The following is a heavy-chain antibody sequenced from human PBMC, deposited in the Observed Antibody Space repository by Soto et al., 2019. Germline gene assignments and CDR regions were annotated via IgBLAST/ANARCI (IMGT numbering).Heavy chain of an antibody. CDR3: AKEFGWELQLSHPYYNSGMDV. D-gene: IGHD1-1*01. CDR1: GFTFRSYG. V-gene: IGHV3-30*18. J-gene: IGHJ6*02. Sequence: QVQLVESGGGVVQPGRSLRLSCAASGFTFRSYGMHWVRQAPGKGLEWVALMSFDGSNKYYADSVRGRFTISSDNSKSTLYLQMDILRPEDTAVYYCAKEFGWELQLSHPYYNSGMDVRGQGTTATVSS. CDR2: MSFDGSNK.